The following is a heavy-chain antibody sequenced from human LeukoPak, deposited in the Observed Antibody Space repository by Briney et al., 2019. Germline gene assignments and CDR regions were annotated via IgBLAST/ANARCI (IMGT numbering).Heavy chain of an antibody. J-gene: IGHJ4*02. CDR2: MNPNSGNT. CDR3: ARGAYYDFWSGYYTLHFDY. D-gene: IGHD3-3*01. CDR1: GYTFTSYD. V-gene: IGHV1-8*01. Sequence: GASVKVSCKASGYTFTSYDINWVRQATGQGLEWMGWMNPNSGNTGYAQKFQGRVTMTRNTSISTAYMELSSPRSEDTAVYYCARGAYYDFWSGYYTLHFDYWGQGTLVTVSS.